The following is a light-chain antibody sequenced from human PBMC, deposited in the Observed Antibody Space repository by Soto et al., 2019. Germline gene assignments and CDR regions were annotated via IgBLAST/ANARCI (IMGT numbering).Light chain of an antibody. CDR1: SSGVGGYNY. Sequence: QSALTQPASVSGSPGQSITISCTGTSSGVGGYNYVSWYQQHPGKAPKRIIYEVSNRPSGVSNRFSGSKSGNTAPLTLSGLQAEDEADYYCNSYTSHSPVVFGTGSKVTVL. CDR2: EVS. J-gene: IGLJ1*01. CDR3: NSYTSHSPVV. V-gene: IGLV2-14*01.